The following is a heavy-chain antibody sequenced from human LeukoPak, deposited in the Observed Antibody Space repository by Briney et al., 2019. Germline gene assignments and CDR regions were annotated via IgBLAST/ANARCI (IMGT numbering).Heavy chain of an antibody. V-gene: IGHV4-39*07. D-gene: IGHD1-14*01. CDR1: GGSISSSSYY. CDR2: IYYSGST. CDR3: ARAVFKGFDP. J-gene: IGHJ5*02. Sequence: PSETLSLTCTVSGGSISSSSYYWGWIRQPPGKGLEWIGSIYYSGSTYYNPSLKSRVTISVDTSKNQFSLKLSSVTAADTAVYYCARAVFKGFDPWGQGTLVTVSS.